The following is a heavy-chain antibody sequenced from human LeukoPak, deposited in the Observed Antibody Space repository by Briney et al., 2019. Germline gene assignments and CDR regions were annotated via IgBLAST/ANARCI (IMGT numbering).Heavy chain of an antibody. Sequence: ASETLSLTCAVYGGSFSGYYWTWIRQPPGKGLEWIGEINHSESTNYNPSLKSRVTISVDTSKNQFSLKLSSVTAADTAVYYCARGQEDWDLLQRAVNFDYWGQGTLVTVSS. CDR2: INHSEST. V-gene: IGHV4-34*01. CDR3: ARGQEDWDLLQRAVNFDY. J-gene: IGHJ4*02. CDR1: GGSFSGYY. D-gene: IGHD1-26*01.